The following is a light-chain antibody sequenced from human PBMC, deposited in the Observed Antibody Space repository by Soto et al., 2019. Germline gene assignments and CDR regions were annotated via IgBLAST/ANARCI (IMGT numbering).Light chain of an antibody. Sequence: QSALTQPASVSGSPGQSITIPCTGISSDVGSSDLVSWYQQHPGRAPKLMIYGASKRPSGVSNRFSGSKSGNTASLTISGLQAEDEADYYCCSYSGSITWVFGGGTKLTVL. CDR3: CSYSGSITWV. CDR2: GAS. CDR1: SSDVGSSDL. V-gene: IGLV2-23*01. J-gene: IGLJ3*02.